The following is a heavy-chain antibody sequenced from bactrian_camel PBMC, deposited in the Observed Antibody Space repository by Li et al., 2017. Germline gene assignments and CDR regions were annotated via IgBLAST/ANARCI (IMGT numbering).Heavy chain of an antibody. CDR3: AATWRTYGTTDALSPSDFEY. CDR2: IGGGRT. V-gene: IGHV3S53*01. Sequence: HVQLVESGGGSVQAGGSLRLSCAASGYTSSSTCMGWFRQAPGKEREGVATIGGGRTVYADSVKGRFTISQDAAENELYLQMDSLKPEDTAMYYGAATWRTYGTTDALSPSDFEYWGQGTQVTVS. J-gene: IGHJ6*01. D-gene: IGHD7*01. CDR1: GYTSSSTC.